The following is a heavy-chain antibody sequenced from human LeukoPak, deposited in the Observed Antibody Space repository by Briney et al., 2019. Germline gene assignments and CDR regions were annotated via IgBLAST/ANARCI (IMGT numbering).Heavy chain of an antibody. Sequence: ASVKVSCKASGYTFTDYHMHWVRQAPGQGLEWMGWINPKSGGTNYAQRFQGRVTMTRDTSISTAYMELSRLTSDDTAVYYCTYEGDYYYGYWGQGTLVTVSS. D-gene: IGHD2-21*02. V-gene: IGHV1-2*02. J-gene: IGHJ4*02. CDR2: INPKSGGT. CDR3: TYEGDYYYGY. CDR1: GYTFTDYH.